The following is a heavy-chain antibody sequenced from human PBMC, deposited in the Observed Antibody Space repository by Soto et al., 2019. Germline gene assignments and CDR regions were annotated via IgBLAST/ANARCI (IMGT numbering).Heavy chain of an antibody. CDR1: VFTSSG. V-gene: IGHV1-18*04. Sequence: ASVKVSCKASVFTSSGISWVRQAPGQRLEWMGWISTHNGNTIYAQKFQGRVIMTMDTSTTTVYMELRSLRPDDTAVYLCAREGILGLFDAYNLWGQGTMVTV. CDR2: ISTHNGNT. J-gene: IGHJ3*01. D-gene: IGHD3-3*01. CDR3: AREGILGLFDAYNL.